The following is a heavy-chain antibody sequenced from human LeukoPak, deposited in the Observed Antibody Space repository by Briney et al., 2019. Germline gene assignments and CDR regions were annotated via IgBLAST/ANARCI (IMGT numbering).Heavy chain of an antibody. CDR1: GFTFSNYG. CDR3: ATRDQSGWSFSDN. D-gene: IGHD6-19*01. CDR2: ISPSGDGT. J-gene: IGHJ4*02. Sequence: GGSLRLSCAASGFTFSNYGMTWVRQAPGKGLEWVSEISPSGDGTYYADSVKGRFTISRDNSKNALYLQLNSLRAEDAAIYYCATRDQSGWSFSDNWGQGTLVTVSS. V-gene: IGHV3-23*01.